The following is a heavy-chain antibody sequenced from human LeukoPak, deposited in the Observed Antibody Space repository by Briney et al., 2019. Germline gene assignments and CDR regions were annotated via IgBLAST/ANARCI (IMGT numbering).Heavy chain of an antibody. Sequence: GGSLRLSCAASGFTFSSYTMNWVRQAPGKGLEWVSAISVGGGSIYYAESVKGRFTISRDNSKTTLYLQMNSLRAEDTALYYCAKDRSDYAPYYFDYWGQGTLVTVSS. J-gene: IGHJ4*02. CDR3: AKDRSDYAPYYFDY. CDR2: ISVGGGSI. D-gene: IGHD4-17*01. V-gene: IGHV3-23*01. CDR1: GFTFSSYT.